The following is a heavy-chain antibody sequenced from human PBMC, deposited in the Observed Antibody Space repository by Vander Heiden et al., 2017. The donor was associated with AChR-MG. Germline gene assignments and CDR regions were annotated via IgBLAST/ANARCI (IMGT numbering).Heavy chain of an antibody. D-gene: IGHD3-22*01. Sequence: QVQLQESGPGLVKPSETLSLTCTVSGGSISSYYWSWIRQPPGKGLEWIGYIYYSGSTNYNPSLKRRVTISVDTSKNQFSLKLNSVTAADTAVYYCARESYYDSSGYYYFDYWGQGTLVTVSS. CDR1: GGSISSYY. CDR2: IYYSGST. J-gene: IGHJ4*02. CDR3: ARESYYDSSGYYYFDY. V-gene: IGHV4-59*01.